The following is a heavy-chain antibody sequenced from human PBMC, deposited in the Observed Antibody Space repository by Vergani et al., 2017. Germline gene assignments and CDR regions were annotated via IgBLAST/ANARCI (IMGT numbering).Heavy chain of an antibody. D-gene: IGHD3-22*01. CDR3: ARLYGRDSSGIKYFDY. CDR2: IHPADSDT. J-gene: IGHJ4*02. V-gene: IGHV5-51*01. Sequence: EVQLVQSGAEVKKPGASLKISCPISGYSFTNYWIGWVRQMPGKGLEWMGIIHPADSDTSYSPSFQGQVTISVDKYISTAYLQRSSLRASDSSVYYCARLYGRDSSGIKYFDYWGQGTLVTVSS. CDR1: GYSFTNYW.